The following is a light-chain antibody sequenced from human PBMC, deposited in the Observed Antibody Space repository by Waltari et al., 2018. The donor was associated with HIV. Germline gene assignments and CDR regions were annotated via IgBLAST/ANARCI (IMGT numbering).Light chain of an antibody. V-gene: IGLV1-51*02. CDR2: ENN. Sequence: QSVLTQPPSVSAAPGPKVILPCSGSSSTLGNNYVSWYQHQSGTAPKLLIYENNKRPSGIPDRFSGSKSGTSATLGITGLQTGDEADYYCETWDSSLSAGVFGGGTKLTVL. CDR1: SSTLGNNY. J-gene: IGLJ2*01. CDR3: ETWDSSLSAGV.